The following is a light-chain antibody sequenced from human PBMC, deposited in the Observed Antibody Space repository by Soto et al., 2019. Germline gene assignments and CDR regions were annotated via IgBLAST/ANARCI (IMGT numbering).Light chain of an antibody. J-gene: IGLJ2*01. CDR2: EGS. Sequence: QSALTQPASVSGSPGQSITISCTVTTSDVGSYNLVSWYQHHPGKAPKLMIYEGSNRPSGVSNRFFGSKSGNTASLTISGLQAEDEADYYCSSYAGAVVFGGGTKLTVL. V-gene: IGLV2-23*01. CDR3: SSYAGAVV. CDR1: TSDVGSYNL.